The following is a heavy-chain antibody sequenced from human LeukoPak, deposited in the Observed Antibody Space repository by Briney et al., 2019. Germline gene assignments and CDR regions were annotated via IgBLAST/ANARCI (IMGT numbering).Heavy chain of an antibody. J-gene: IGHJ4*02. V-gene: IGHV6-1*01. Sequence: SQTLSVTCAISGDSVSSNSAAWNWIRQSPSRGLEWLGRTYYRSKWYNDYAVSVKSRITINPDTSKNQFSLQLNSVTPEDTAVYYCARDSGRVVMAAAGSGGYDYWGQGTLVTVSS. CDR1: GDSVSSNSAA. D-gene: IGHD6-13*01. CDR2: TYYRSKWYN. CDR3: ARDSGRVVMAAAGSGGYDY.